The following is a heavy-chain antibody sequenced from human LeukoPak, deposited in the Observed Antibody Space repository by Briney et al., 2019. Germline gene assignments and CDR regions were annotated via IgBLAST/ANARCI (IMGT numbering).Heavy chain of an antibody. V-gene: IGHV3-7*01. J-gene: IGHJ6*02. Sequence: GGSLRLSCAASGFTFSSYWMSWVRQAPGKGLEWVANIKQDGSEKYYVDSVKGRFTISRDNAKNSLYLQMNSLRAEDTAVYYCASWGMVRGVIYYYYYGMDVWGQGTTVTVSS. CDR3: ASWGMVRGVIYYYYYGMDV. D-gene: IGHD3-10*01. CDR2: IKQDGSEK. CDR1: GFTFSSYW.